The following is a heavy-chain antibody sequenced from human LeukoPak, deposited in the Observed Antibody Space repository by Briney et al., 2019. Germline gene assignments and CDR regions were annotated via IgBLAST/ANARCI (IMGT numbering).Heavy chain of an antibody. V-gene: IGHV1-2*04. Sequence: ASVKVSCKASGYTFTGYYMHWVRQAPGQGLEWMGWINPNSGGTNYAQKFQGWVTMARDTSISTAYMELSGLRSDDTAVYYCARGMAKIRTGDGFDIWGQGTMVTVSS. D-gene: IGHD5-24*01. CDR1: GYTFTGYY. J-gene: IGHJ3*02. CDR2: INPNSGGT. CDR3: ARGMAKIRTGDGFDI.